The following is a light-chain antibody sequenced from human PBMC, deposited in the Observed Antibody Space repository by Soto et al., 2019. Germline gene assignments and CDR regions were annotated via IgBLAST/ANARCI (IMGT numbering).Light chain of an antibody. J-gene: IGLJ3*02. CDR3: SSYTSSITV. Sequence: QSVLTQPASVSGSPGQSITISCTGTSSDVGGYNYVSWYQKHPGKAPTLMIYDVSYRPSGVSIRFSGSKSGNTASLTISGLQAEDEADYYCSSYTSSITVFGGGTQLTVL. CDR2: DVS. V-gene: IGLV2-14*01. CDR1: SSDVGGYNY.